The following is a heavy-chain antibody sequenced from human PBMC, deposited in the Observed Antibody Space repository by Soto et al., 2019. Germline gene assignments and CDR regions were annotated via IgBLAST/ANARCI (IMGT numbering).Heavy chain of an antibody. CDR2: IYYSGST. CDR1: GGSISSYY. V-gene: IGHV4-59*08. CDR3: ARARIVVAGTIVDY. Sequence: PSETLSLTCTVSGGSISSYYWSWIRQPPGKGLEWIGYIYYSGSTNYNPSLKSRVTISVDTSKNQFSLKLSSVTAADTAVYYCARARIVVAGTIVDYWGQGTLVTVSS. D-gene: IGHD6-19*01. J-gene: IGHJ4*02.